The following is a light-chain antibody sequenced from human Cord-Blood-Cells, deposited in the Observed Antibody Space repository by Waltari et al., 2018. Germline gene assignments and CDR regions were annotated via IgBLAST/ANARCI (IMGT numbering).Light chain of an antibody. J-gene: IGLJ2*01. CDR2: LNSDGSH. CDR3: QTWGTGIVV. CDR1: SRHSSYA. V-gene: IGLV4-69*01. Sequence: QLVLTHSPSASASLAASVKLTCTLSSRHSSYAIAWHQQQPEKGPRYLMKLNSDGSHSKGDGIPDRFSGSSSGAERYLTISSLQSEDEADYYCQTWGTGIVVFGGGTKLTVL.